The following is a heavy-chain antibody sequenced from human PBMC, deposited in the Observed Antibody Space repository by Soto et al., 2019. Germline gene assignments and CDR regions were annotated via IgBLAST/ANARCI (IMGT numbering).Heavy chain of an antibody. CDR3: ARDQLRYFDWFWHDAFDI. Sequence: PVGSLRLSGAASGFTFSSYWMSWVRQARGKGLEWVANIKQDGSEKYYVDSVKGRFTISRDNAKNSLYLQMNSLRAEDTAVYYCARDQLRYFDWFWHDAFDIWGQGTMVTVSS. D-gene: IGHD3-9*01. CDR2: IKQDGSEK. CDR1: GFTFSSYW. J-gene: IGHJ3*02. V-gene: IGHV3-7*03.